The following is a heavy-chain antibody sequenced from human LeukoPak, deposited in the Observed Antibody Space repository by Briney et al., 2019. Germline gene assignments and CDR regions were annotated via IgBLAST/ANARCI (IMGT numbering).Heavy chain of an antibody. Sequence: SETLSLTCTVSGYSISSGYYWGWIRQPPGKGLEWIGSIYHSGSTYYNPSLKSRVTISVDTSKNQFSLKLSSVTAADTAVYYCARVVWGCSSTSCYRGIDYYYMDVWGKGTTVTVSS. CDR1: GYSISSGYY. CDR2: IYHSGST. CDR3: ARVVWGCSSTSCYRGIDYYYMDV. D-gene: IGHD2-2*02. V-gene: IGHV4-38-2*02. J-gene: IGHJ6*03.